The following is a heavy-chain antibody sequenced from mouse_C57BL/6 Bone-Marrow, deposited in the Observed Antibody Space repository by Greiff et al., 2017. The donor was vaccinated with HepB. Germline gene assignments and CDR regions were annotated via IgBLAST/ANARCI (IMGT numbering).Heavy chain of an antibody. Sequence: ESGPGLVKPSQSLSLTCSVTGYSITSGYYWNWIRQFPGNKLEWMGYISYDGSNNYNPSLKNRISITRDTSKNQFFLKLNSVTTEDTATYYCARLWRYFDVWGTGTTVTVSS. CDR2: ISYDGSN. J-gene: IGHJ1*03. CDR1: GYSITSGYY. V-gene: IGHV3-6*01. CDR3: ARLWRYFDV. D-gene: IGHD1-1*02.